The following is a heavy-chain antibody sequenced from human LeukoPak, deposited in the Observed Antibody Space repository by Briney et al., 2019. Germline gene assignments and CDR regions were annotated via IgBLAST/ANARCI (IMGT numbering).Heavy chain of an antibody. J-gene: IGHJ5*02. Sequence: GGSLRLSCAASGFXFSSYEMNWVRQAPGKGLKWLSYISSSGNSIDYADSVKGRFTISRDNAKNSLYLQMNSLRADDTAVYYCARELEGSGFDPWGQGTLVTVS. CDR2: ISSSGNSI. D-gene: IGHD6-19*01. CDR3: ARELEGSGFDP. CDR1: GFXFSSYE. V-gene: IGHV3-48*03.